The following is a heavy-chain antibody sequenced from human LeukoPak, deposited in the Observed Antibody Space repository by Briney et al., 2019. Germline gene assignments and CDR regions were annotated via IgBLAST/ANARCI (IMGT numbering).Heavy chain of an antibody. Sequence: ASVTVSCKASGYTLTSYYLHWVRQAPGQGLEWLGWINLNGGGTLSAQKFQGRVTMTRDASISTAYMELSGLRSDDTAVYYCATRCTNGVCYKAYYMDVWGKGTTVTVSS. CDR1: GYTLTSYY. J-gene: IGHJ6*03. CDR2: INLNGGGT. CDR3: ATRCTNGVCYKAYYMDV. D-gene: IGHD2-8*01. V-gene: IGHV1-2*02.